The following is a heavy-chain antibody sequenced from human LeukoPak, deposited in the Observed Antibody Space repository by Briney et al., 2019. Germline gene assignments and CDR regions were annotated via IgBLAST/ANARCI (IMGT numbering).Heavy chain of an antibody. V-gene: IGHV3-7*01. CDR1: GFSFRTYW. D-gene: IGHD2-15*01. CDR2: IMLDGSAE. J-gene: IGHJ4*02. Sequence: GGSLRLSCAPSGFSFRTYWMGWVRQAPGKGLEWVANIMLDGSAEYYADSVRGRFSTSRDNANNLLYLQMNSLKAEDTAVYYCARDGGLHTNFDYWGQGTLVTVSS. CDR3: ARDGGLHTNFDY.